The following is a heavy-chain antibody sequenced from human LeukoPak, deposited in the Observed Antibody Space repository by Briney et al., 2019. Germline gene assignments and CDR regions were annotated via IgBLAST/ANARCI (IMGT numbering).Heavy chain of an antibody. CDR3: ARDPNCYGSGSLYNWFDP. CDR2: IYYSGST. Sequence: SETLSLTCTVFGGSISSGGYYWSWIRQHPGKGLEWIGYIYYSGSTYYNPSLKSRVTISVDTSKNQFSLKLSSVTAADTAVYYCARDPNCYGSGSLYNWFDPWGQGTLVTVSS. J-gene: IGHJ5*02. CDR1: GGSISSGGYY. D-gene: IGHD3-10*01. V-gene: IGHV4-31*03.